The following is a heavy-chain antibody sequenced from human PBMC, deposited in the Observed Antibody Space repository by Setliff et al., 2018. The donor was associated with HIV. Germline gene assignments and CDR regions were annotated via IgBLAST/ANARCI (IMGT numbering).Heavy chain of an antibody. Sequence: ASVKVSCKASGYTFTSYDINWVRQATGQGLEWMGWMNPNSGNTGYAQMFQGRVTMTADESTSTAYMELSSLRSEDTAMYYCARAVVPTYYDVLTGYVYYMDVWGKGTTVTVSS. CDR2: MNPNSGNT. CDR3: ARAVVPTYYDVLTGYVYYMDV. D-gene: IGHD3-9*01. J-gene: IGHJ6*03. V-gene: IGHV1-8*01. CDR1: GYTFTSYD.